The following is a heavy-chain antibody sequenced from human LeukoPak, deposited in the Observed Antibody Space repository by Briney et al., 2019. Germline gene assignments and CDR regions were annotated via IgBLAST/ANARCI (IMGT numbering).Heavy chain of an antibody. CDR3: ARESGSGGYHYNDYYYMDV. CDR2: INHSGST. D-gene: IGHD3-10*01. Sequence: KPSETLSLTCAVYDGSFSGYSWTWIRQPPGKGLEWIGEINHSGSTNYNPSLKSRVTISVDTSKNQFSLKLSSVTAADTAVYYCARESGSGGYHYNDYYYMDVWGKGTTVTISS. J-gene: IGHJ6*03. V-gene: IGHV4-34*01. CDR1: DGSFSGYS.